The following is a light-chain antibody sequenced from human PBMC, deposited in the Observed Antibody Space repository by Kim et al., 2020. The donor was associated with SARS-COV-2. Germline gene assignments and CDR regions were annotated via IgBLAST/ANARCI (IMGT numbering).Light chain of an antibody. CDR2: LAS. Sequence: DIQMTQSPSTLSASVGDRVTITCRASQTISTWLALYQQKPGKAPNLLIYLASTLESGVPSRFIGSGSGTEFTLTIDSLQPDDFATYYCHHYSRFPYTFGQGTKLEI. J-gene: IGKJ2*01. V-gene: IGKV1-5*03. CDR1: QTISTW. CDR3: HHYSRFPYT.